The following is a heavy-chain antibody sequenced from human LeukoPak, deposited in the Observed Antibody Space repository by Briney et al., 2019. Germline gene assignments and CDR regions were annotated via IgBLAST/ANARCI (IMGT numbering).Heavy chain of an antibody. J-gene: IGHJ6*02. CDR1: GGSISSSSYY. D-gene: IGHD3-22*01. CDR2: IYYSGST. V-gene: IGHV4-39*01. CDR3: ARLRYYDSSGHSYYYYGMDV. Sequence: SETLSLTCTVSGGSISSSSYYWGWIRQPPGKGLEWIGSIYYSGSTYYNPSLKSRVTISVDTSKNQFSLKLSSVTAADTAVYYCARLRYYDSSGHSYYYYGMDVWGQGTTVTVSS.